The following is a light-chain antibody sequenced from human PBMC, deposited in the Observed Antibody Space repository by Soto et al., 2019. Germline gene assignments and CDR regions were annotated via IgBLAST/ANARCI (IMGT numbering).Light chain of an antibody. J-gene: IGKJ5*01. Sequence: EIVLTQSPCILSLSPGERATLSCRASQSVSSSYLAWYQQKLGQAPRLLIYGASNRATGIPDRFSGSGSVTDFTLTISRLEPEDFAVYYCQQYGTSPITFGQGTRLEIK. CDR1: QSVSSSY. V-gene: IGKV3-20*01. CDR3: QQYGTSPIT. CDR2: GAS.